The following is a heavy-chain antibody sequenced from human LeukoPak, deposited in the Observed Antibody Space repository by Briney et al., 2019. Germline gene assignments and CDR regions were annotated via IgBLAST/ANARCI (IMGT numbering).Heavy chain of an antibody. CDR3: AKSRGRVMATDY. J-gene: IGHJ4*02. CDR1: GFTFSSYW. CDR2: INSDGSST. D-gene: IGHD3/OR15-3a*01. V-gene: IGHV3-74*01. Sequence: GGSLRLSCAASGFTFSSYWMHWVRQAPGKGLVWVSRINSDGSSTSYADSVKGRFTISRDNSKNTLYLQMNSLRAEDTAVYYCAKSRGRVMATDYWGQGTLVTVSS.